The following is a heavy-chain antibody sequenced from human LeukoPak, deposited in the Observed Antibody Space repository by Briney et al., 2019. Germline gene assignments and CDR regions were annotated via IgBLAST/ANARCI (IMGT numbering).Heavy chain of an antibody. D-gene: IGHD3-10*01. CDR1: GFAFRRFG. CDR3: AKGGAVSSKSITMIRGTRRYYYYMDV. V-gene: IGHV3-23*01. CDR2: IGFSAGST. J-gene: IGHJ6*03. Sequence: GGSLRLSCAASGFAFRRFGMTWVRQAPGKGLEWVSSIGFSAGSTYYADSVKGRFTISRDNSKNTLYLQINRLRAEDTAVYYCAKGGAVSSKSITMIRGTRRYYYYMDVWGKGTTVTISS.